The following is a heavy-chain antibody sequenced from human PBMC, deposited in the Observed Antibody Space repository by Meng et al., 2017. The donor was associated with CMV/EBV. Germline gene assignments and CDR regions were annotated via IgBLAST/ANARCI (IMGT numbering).Heavy chain of an antibody. CDR2: ISGSGGST. Sequence: GESLKISCAASGFTFSSYAMSWVRQAPGKGLEWVSAISGSGGSTYYADSVKGRFTISRDNSKNTLYLQMNSLRAEDTAVYYCAKDAAPPYSSSWYYEDYWGQGTLVTVSS. CDR1: GFTFSSYA. V-gene: IGHV3-23*01. CDR3: AKDAAPPYSSSWYYEDY. J-gene: IGHJ4*02. D-gene: IGHD6-13*01.